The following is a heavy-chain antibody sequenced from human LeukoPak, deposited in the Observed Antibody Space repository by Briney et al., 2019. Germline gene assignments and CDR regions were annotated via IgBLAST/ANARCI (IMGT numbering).Heavy chain of an antibody. CDR3: AALSGVGVKIGFDH. Sequence: GGSLRLSCVASGFSVSSDYMTWVRQAPGKGLEWVSVLYSGGSTYYADSVKGRFTISRDNSKNTLYLQINSLRAEDTAVYYCAALSGVGVKIGFDHWGPGALVVVSS. CDR1: GFSVSSDY. V-gene: IGHV3-66*01. D-gene: IGHD1-26*01. CDR2: LYSGGST. J-gene: IGHJ4*02.